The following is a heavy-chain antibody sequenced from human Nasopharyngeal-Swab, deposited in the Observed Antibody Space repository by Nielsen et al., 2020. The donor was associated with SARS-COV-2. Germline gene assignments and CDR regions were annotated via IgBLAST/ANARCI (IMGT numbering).Heavy chain of an antibody. D-gene: IGHD6-13*01. CDR3: ASDSSSWYAYFDY. CDR2: ISWNSGSI. Sequence: SLKISCAASGFTFDDYAMYWVRQAPGKGLEWVSGISWNSGSIGYADSVKGRFTISRDNAKNSLYLQMNSLRAEDTALYYCASDSSSWYAYFDYWGQGTLVTVSS. J-gene: IGHJ4*02. CDR1: GFTFDDYA. V-gene: IGHV3-9*01.